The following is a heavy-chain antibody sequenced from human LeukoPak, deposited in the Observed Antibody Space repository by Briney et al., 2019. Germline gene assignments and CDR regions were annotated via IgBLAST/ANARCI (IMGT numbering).Heavy chain of an antibody. J-gene: IGHJ3*02. D-gene: IGHD2-15*01. CDR3: ARVPRRVVVAATDAFDI. V-gene: IGHV1-18*01. CDR1: GYTFTSYG. CDR2: ISAYNGNT. Sequence: GSVKVSCKASGYTFTSYGISWVRQAPGQGLELMGWISAYNGNTNYAQKLQGRVTMTTDTSTSTAYMELRSLRSDDTAVYYCARVPRRVVVAATDAFDIWGQGTMVTVSS.